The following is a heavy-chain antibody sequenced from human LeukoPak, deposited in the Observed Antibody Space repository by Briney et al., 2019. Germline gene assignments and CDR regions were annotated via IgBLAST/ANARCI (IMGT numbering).Heavy chain of an antibody. CDR2: INHSGST. Sequence: KPSETLSLTCAVYGGSFSGYYWSWIRQPPGKGLEWIGEINHSGSTNYNPSLKSRVTISVDTSKNQFSLKLSSVTAADTAVYYCARRGRITIFGVVRNWFDPWGQGTLVTVSP. V-gene: IGHV4-34*01. CDR1: GGSFSGYY. D-gene: IGHD3-3*01. CDR3: ARRGRITIFGVVRNWFDP. J-gene: IGHJ5*02.